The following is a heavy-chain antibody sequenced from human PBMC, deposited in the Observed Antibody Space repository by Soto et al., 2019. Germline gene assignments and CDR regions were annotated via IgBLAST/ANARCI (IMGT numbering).Heavy chain of an antibody. V-gene: IGHV4-59*08. Sequence: SETLSLTFNVSGGSISSYYCIWIRQPPGKGLEWIGYIYYSGSTNYNPSLKSRVTISVNTSKNQFSLKLSSVTAADTAVYYCARRYGSSFEYWGQGTPVTVSS. CDR3: ARRYGSSFEY. CDR1: GGSISSYY. D-gene: IGHD3-16*01. CDR2: IYYSGST. J-gene: IGHJ4*02.